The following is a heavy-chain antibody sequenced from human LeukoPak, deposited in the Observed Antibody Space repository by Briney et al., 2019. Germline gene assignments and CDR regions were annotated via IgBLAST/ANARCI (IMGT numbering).Heavy chain of an antibody. D-gene: IGHD3-22*01. CDR2: FYHSGST. Sequence: PSGTLSLTCAVSGGSISSSNWWSWVRQPPGKGLEWIGEFYHSGSTNYNPSLKSRVTISVDKSKNQFSLKLSSVTAADTAVYYCARRRRPDYYDSSGPSGQFDYWGQGTLVTASS. J-gene: IGHJ4*02. CDR1: GGSISSSNW. V-gene: IGHV4-4*02. CDR3: ARRRRPDYYDSSGPSGQFDY.